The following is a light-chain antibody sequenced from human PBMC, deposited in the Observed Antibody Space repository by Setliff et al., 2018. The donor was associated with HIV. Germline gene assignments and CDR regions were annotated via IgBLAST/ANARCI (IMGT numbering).Light chain of an antibody. Sequence: QSALAQPASVSGSAGQSITISCTGTSSDVGNYNLVSWYQQYPGKVPKLIIYEVRKRPSGVSYRFSGSKSGDTASLTISGLQAEDEADYHCCSYAGTNKYVFGTGTKVTVL. CDR3: CSYAGTNKYV. CDR2: EVR. V-gene: IGLV2-23*02. J-gene: IGLJ1*01. CDR1: SSDVGNYNL.